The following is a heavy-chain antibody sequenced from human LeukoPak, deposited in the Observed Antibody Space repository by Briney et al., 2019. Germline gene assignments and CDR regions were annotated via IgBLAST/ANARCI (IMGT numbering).Heavy chain of an antibody. D-gene: IGHD6-13*01. CDR3: AGSWCPYDAFDI. CDR1: GGSISSSSYY. V-gene: IGHV4-39*07. Sequence: SATLPLTCASAGGSISSSSYYWGWIRQPPGKGLGWIGSIYYSGITSYTPSLKSRVAISVDTSNNQFSLNVISMTAAATAVSYCAGSWCPYDAFDIWGQGTMVTVSS. J-gene: IGHJ3*02. CDR2: IYYSGIT.